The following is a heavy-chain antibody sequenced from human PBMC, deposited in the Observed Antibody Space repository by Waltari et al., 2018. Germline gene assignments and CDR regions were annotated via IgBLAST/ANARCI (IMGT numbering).Heavy chain of an antibody. CDR1: GFTFSSYA. D-gene: IGHD6-19*01. Sequence: EVQLLESGGGLVEPGGSLRPSCAASGFTFSSYAVAWVRQAPGKGLRWVSDISGSGGNTYYAESGKGRFTISRENSKNTLYVQMNSLRVEDTAVYYCARVKDGRGWFLYYGMDVWGQGTSVTVSS. CDR3: ARVKDGRGWFLYYGMDV. J-gene: IGHJ6*02. CDR2: ISGSGGNT. V-gene: IGHV3-23*01.